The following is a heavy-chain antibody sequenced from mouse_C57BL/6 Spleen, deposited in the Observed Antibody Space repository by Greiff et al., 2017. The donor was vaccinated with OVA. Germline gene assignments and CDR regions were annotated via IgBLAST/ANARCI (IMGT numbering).Heavy chain of an antibody. CDR2: ISPGGGYT. CDR3: ARTLSAGNYAMDY. Sequence: VQLQQSGAELVRPGTSVKMSCKASGYTFTNYWIGWAKQRPGHGLEWIGDISPGGGYTNYNEKFKGKATLTADKSSSTAYMQFSSLTSEDSAIYYCARTLSAGNYAMDYWGQGTSVTVSS. V-gene: IGHV1-63*01. J-gene: IGHJ4*01. D-gene: IGHD6-1*01. CDR1: GYTFTNYW.